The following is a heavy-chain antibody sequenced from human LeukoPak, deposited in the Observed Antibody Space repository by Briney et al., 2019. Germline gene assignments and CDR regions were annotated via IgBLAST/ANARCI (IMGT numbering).Heavy chain of an antibody. V-gene: IGHV3-53*01. CDR2: IYSGGST. CDR1: GFTVSSNY. J-gene: IGHJ4*02. Sequence: GGSLRLSCAASGFTVSSNYMSWVRQAPGKGLEWVSVIYSGGSTYYADSVKGRFTVPRDNSKNTLYLQMNSLRAEDTAMYYCARGLGYCTSTTCLLPFDYWGQGTLVTVSS. D-gene: IGHD2-2*01. CDR3: ARGLGYCTSTTCLLPFDY.